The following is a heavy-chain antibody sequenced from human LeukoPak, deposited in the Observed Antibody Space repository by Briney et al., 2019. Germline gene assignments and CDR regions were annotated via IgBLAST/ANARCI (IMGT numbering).Heavy chain of an antibody. CDR3: ARDGKFGEYNWFDP. CDR1: GFTVSSNY. D-gene: IGHD3-10*01. J-gene: IGHJ5*02. V-gene: IGHV3-53*01. Sequence: GGSLRLSCAASGFTVSSNYVSWVRQAPGKGLEWVSVIYSGGSTYYADSVKGRFTISRDNSKNTLYLQMNSLRAEDTAVYYCARDGKFGEYNWFDPWGQGTLVTVSS. CDR2: IYSGGST.